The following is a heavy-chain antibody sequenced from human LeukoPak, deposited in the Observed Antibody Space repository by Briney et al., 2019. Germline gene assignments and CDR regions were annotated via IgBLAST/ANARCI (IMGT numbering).Heavy chain of an antibody. CDR2: INHSRST. CDR1: GGCFSGYY. D-gene: IGHD3-10*01. Sequence: SETLSLTCAVYGGCFSGYYWSWIRQPPGKGLEWLGEINHSRSTNYNPSLKSRVTISGDTAKNQFSLKLNSVTAADTAVYYCASGSPSSRELGFYYMDVWGKGTTVTVSS. V-gene: IGHV4-34*01. CDR3: ASGSPSSRELGFYYMDV. J-gene: IGHJ6*03.